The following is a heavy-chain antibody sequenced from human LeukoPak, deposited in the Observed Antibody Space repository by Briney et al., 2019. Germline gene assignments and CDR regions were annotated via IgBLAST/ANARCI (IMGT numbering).Heavy chain of an antibody. D-gene: IGHD2/OR15-2a*01. J-gene: IGHJ4*02. CDR1: AGSISNYY. V-gene: IGHV4-59*01. CDR2: IYDSGST. CDR3: ARDLELGY. Sequence: SSETLCLTCTASAGSISNYYWSWIRQPPGKELEWIGYIYDSGSTNCNPSLKSRVTISVDTSKNQFSLKLSSVTAADTAVYYCARDLELGYWGQGTLVTVSS.